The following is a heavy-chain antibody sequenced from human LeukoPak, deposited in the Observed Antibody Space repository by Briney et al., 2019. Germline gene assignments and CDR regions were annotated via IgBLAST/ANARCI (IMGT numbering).Heavy chain of an antibody. CDR3: ASYSPGIAVAGTFDY. CDR2: IYYSGST. D-gene: IGHD6-19*01. J-gene: IGHJ4*02. CDR1: GGSISSYY. Sequence: SETLSLTCTVSGGSISSYYWSWIRQPPGKGLEWIGYIYYSGSTNYNPSLKSRVTISVDTSKNQFSLKLSSVTAADTAVYYCASYSPGIAVAGTFDYWGQGTLVTVSS. V-gene: IGHV4-59*08.